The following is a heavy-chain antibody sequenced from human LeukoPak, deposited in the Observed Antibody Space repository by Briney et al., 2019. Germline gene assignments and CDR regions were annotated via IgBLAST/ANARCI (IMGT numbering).Heavy chain of an antibody. CDR2: IYDTGST. CDR3: ARHGTSGIYRRPFDI. J-gene: IGHJ3*02. D-gene: IGHD1-26*01. CDR1: GGSMSSYY. V-gene: IGHV4-59*08. Sequence: SETLSLTCTVSGGSMSSYYWSWIRQPPGKGLEWIGYIYDTGSTNYNPSLKSRVTISVDTSNNQFSLKLNSVTAADTAVYYCARHGTSGIYRRPFDIWGQGTMVTVSS.